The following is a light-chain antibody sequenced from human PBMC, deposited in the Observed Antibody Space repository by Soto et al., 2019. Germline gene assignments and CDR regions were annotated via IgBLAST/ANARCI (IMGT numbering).Light chain of an antibody. J-gene: IGKJ1*01. CDR1: QGIGND. CDR2: ATS. Sequence: DIQMTQSPSSLSASVGDRVTITCRASQGIGNDLGWYQQKPGKAPKRLIYATSSLQSGVPSRFRGSGSGTDFTLTISSLQPEDFATYYCLQHNSYPWTFGPGTKVEVK. CDR3: LQHNSYPWT. V-gene: IGKV1-17*01.